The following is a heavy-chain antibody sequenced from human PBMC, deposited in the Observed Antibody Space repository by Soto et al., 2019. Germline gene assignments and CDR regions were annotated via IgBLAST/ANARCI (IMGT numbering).Heavy chain of an antibody. CDR1: GYTFTSYA. CDR2: INAGNGNT. D-gene: IGHD6-19*01. V-gene: IGHV1-3*01. Sequence: QVQLVQSGAEVKKPGASVKVSCKASGYTFTSYAMLWVRQAPGQRLEWMGWINAGNGNTKYSQKFQGRVTITRDTSASTAYMELSSLRSEDTAVYYCASPYSSGWNVYFQHWGQGTLVTVSS. J-gene: IGHJ1*01. CDR3: ASPYSSGWNVYFQH.